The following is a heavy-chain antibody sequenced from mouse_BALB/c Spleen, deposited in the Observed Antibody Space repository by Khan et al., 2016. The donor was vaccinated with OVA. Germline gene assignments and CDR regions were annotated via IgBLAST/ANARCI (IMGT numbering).Heavy chain of an antibody. J-gene: IGHJ3*01. CDR1: GFTFSTYG. Sequence: EVKLVESGGDLVKPGGSLKLSCAASGFTFSTYGMSWVRQTPDKRLEWVATVSTGGGYTYYPDSVKGRFTISRDNATNTLYLQMSSLKSDVTAVFYCVRLAYYYGSEGFAYWGQGTLVTVSA. V-gene: IGHV5-6*01. CDR2: VSTGGGYT. CDR3: VRLAYYYGSEGFAY. D-gene: IGHD1-1*01.